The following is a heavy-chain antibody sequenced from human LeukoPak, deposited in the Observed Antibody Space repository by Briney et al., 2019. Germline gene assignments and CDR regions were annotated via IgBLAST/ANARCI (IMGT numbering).Heavy chain of an antibody. V-gene: IGHV1-18*01. CDR2: INIYNGNT. CDR3: ARDLTIVAAGTFGY. J-gene: IGHJ4*02. Sequence: GASVKVSCKASGYSFTSYGVSWVRQAPGQGPEWMGWINIYNGNTNYAQKFQGRVTMTTDTSTSTAYMELRSLRSDDTAIYYCARDLTIVAAGTFGYWGQGTLVTVSS. D-gene: IGHD6-13*01. CDR1: GYSFTSYG.